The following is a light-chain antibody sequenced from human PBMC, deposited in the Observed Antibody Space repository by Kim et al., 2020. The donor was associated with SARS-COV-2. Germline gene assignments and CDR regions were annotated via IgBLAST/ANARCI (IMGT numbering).Light chain of an antibody. J-gene: IGLJ3*02. CDR3: ATWDDSLDVWM. V-gene: IGLV1-44*01. CDR1: SSNNGGNT. CDR2: TDD. Sequence: GQRVTISSSGSSSNNGGNTVNWYQQLPGTAPQLLIDTDDRRPSGGSDGVSCSKSGTSASLAISALRSEDEADYYCATWDDSLDVWMFGGGTQLTVL.